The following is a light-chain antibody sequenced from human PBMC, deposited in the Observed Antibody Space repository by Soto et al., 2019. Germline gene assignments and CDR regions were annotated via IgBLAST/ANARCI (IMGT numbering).Light chain of an antibody. CDR3: QQFLNLPAT. CDR2: DAF. Sequence: EVVWTQSPGTLSLSPGERATLSCRASQSVGSAYVAWYQQRSGRAPRLLIYDAFYRAAGVPERFSGSGSGTDFTLTINRLEPEDFAVYYCQQFLNLPATFGQGTKVDI. CDR1: QSVGSAY. V-gene: IGKV3-20*01. J-gene: IGKJ1*01.